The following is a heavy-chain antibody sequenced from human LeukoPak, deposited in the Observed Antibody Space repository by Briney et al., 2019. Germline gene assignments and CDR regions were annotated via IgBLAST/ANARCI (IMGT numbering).Heavy chain of an antibody. D-gene: IGHD4-17*01. J-gene: IGHJ4*02. CDR3: ASGGPVTTYDFDY. CDR1: GFTFSSYT. V-gene: IGHV3-21*01. Sequence: GGSLRLSCAASGFTFSSYTMNWVRQAPGKGLEWVSSISSSSSYINYADSVKGRSTISRDNAKNSLYLQMNSLRAEDTAVYYCASGGPVTTYDFDYWGQGTLVTVSS. CDR2: ISSSSSYI.